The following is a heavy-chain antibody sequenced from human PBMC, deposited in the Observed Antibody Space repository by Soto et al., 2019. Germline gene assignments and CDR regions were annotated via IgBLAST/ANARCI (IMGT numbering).Heavy chain of an antibody. CDR3: ARLVATYCSSTSCLYCYYYGMDV. V-gene: IGHV5-10-1*01. Sequence: PGESLKISCKGSGYSFTSYWISWVRQMPGKGLEWMGRIDPSDSYTNYSPSFQGHVTISADKSISTAYLQWSSLKASDTAMYYSARLVATYCSSTSCLYCYYYGMDVWGQGTTVTVS. J-gene: IGHJ6*02. D-gene: IGHD2-2*01. CDR2: IDPSDSYT. CDR1: GYSFTSYW.